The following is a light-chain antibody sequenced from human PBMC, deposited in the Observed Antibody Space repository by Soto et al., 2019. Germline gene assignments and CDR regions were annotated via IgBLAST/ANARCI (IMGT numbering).Light chain of an antibody. V-gene: IGKV3-11*01. CDR3: QQRFNWQVT. Sequence: EIVLTQSPVTLSLSPGERATLSCKASQSINNYLAWYQQKPGQAPRLLIYDASNRATGIPARFSGSGSGTDFTLTISSLEPEDFAVYYCQQRFNWQVTFGQGTRLESK. CDR1: QSINNY. J-gene: IGKJ5*01. CDR2: DAS.